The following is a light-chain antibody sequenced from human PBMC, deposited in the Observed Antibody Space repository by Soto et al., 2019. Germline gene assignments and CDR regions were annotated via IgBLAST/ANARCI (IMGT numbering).Light chain of an antibody. CDR2: EVS. V-gene: IGLV2-14*01. CDR1: SSDVGGYNY. CDR3: TSYTGIITLDV. Sequence: QSVLTQPASVSGSPGQSITISCTGTSSDVGGYNYVSWYQQHPGKAPKLVIYEVSNRPSGVSNRFSGSKSGNTASLTISGLQAEDEADYYCTSYTGIITLDVFGTGTKVTV. J-gene: IGLJ1*01.